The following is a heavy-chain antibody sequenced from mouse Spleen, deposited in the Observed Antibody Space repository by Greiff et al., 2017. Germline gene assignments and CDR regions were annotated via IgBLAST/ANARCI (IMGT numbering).Heavy chain of an antibody. CDR1: GYTFTSYW. Sequence: VQLQQPGAELVKPGASVKMSCKASGYTFTSYWITWVKQRPGQGLEWIGDIYPGSGSTNYNEKFKSKATLTVDTSSSTAYMQLSSLTSEDSAVYYCARGGAYYGSSPWYFDVWGTGTTVTVSS. J-gene: IGHJ1*03. V-gene: IGHV1-55*01. D-gene: IGHD1-1*01. CDR3: ARGGAYYGSSPWYFDV. CDR2: IYPGSGST.